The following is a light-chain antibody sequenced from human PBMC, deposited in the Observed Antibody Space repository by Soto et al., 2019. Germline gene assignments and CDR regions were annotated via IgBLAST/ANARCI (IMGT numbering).Light chain of an antibody. J-gene: IGKJ1*01. Sequence: IVMTQSPATLSVSPGERATLSCRASQSVGSNLAWYQQKPGQAPRLLIYGASTRATGIPARFSGSGSGTEFTLTISRLQSEDFAIYFCQQYNNWPPDRTFGQGNKLEIK. V-gene: IGKV3-15*01. CDR3: QQYNNWPPDRT. CDR2: GAS. CDR1: QSVGSN.